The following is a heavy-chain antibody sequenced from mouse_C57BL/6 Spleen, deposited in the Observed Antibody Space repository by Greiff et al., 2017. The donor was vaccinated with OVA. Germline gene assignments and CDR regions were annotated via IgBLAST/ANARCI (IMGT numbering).Heavy chain of an antibody. CDR3: ARRTLYYDYDGGGYFDY. Sequence: VQLQESGAELARPGASVKLSCKASGYTFTSYGISWVKQRTGQGLEWIGEIYPRSGNTYYNEKFKGKATLTADKSSSTAYMELRSLTSEDSAVYFCARRTLYYDYDGGGYFDYWGQGTTLTVSS. V-gene: IGHV1-81*01. CDR2: IYPRSGNT. J-gene: IGHJ2*01. CDR1: GYTFTSYG. D-gene: IGHD2-4*01.